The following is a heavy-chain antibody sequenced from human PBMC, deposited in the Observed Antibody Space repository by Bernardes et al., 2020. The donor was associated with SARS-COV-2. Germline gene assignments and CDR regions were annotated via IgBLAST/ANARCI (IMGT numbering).Heavy chain of an antibody. CDR2: IKTKTDGGTT. CDR3: ITGQGFYAMDV. J-gene: IGHJ6*02. V-gene: IGHV3-15*01. Sequence: GGSLRLSCAASGFTFSNAWMNWVRQAPGKGLEWVGRIKTKTDGGTTDYAAPVKGRFTISRDDSKHTLYLQMNSLKTEDTAIYYCITGQGFYAMDVWGQGTTVTVSS. CDR1: GFTFSNAW.